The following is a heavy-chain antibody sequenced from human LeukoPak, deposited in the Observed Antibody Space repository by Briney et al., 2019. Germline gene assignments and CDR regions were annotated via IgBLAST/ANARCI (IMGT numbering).Heavy chain of an antibody. CDR1: GYTFTGYY. D-gene: IGHD3-3*01. Sequence: ASVKVSCKASGYTFTGYYMHWVRQAPGQGLEWMGWINPNSGGTNYAQKFQGRVTMTRDTSISTAYMELSRLRSDDTAVYYCAREGNYDFWRGYTRPYYFYGMDVWGQGTTVTVSS. CDR3: AREGNYDFWRGYTRPYYFYGMDV. V-gene: IGHV1-2*02. CDR2: INPNSGGT. J-gene: IGHJ6*02.